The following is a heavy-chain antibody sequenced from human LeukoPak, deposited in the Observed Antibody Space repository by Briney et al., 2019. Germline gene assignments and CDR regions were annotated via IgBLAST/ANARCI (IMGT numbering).Heavy chain of an antibody. J-gene: IGHJ4*02. CDR3: ARDIVVVVAATRPQVSYHFDY. V-gene: IGHV4-39*02. D-gene: IGHD2-15*01. CDR1: GGSISSSSYY. CDR2: IYYSGST. Sequence: PSETLSLTCTVSGGSISSSSYYWGWIRQPPGKGLEWIGSIYYSGSTYYNPSLKSRVTISVDTSKNQFSLKLSSVTAADTAVYYCARDIVVVVAATRPQVSYHFDYWGQGTLVTVSS.